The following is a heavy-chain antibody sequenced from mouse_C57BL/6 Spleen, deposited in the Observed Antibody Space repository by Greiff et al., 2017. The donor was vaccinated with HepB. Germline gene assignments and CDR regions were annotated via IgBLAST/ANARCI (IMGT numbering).Heavy chain of an antibody. CDR1: GYSITSGYY. D-gene: IGHD2-4*01. CDR3: ASYYDYDGGLDY. V-gene: IGHV3-6*01. CDR2: ISYDGSN. Sequence: EVKLMESGPGLVKPSQSLSLTCSVTGYSITSGYYWNWIRQFPGNKLEWMGYISYDGSNNYNPSLKNRISITRDTSKNQFFLKLNSVTTEDTATYYCASYYDYDGGLDYWGQGTTLTVSS. J-gene: IGHJ2*01.